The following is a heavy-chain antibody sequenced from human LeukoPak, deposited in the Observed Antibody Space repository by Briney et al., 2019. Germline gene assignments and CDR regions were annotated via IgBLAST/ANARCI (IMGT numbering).Heavy chain of an antibody. CDR1: GGSIRSSGYY. J-gene: IGHJ4*02. CDR3: TRDAHLSYGSGSYYDY. V-gene: IGHV4-39*07. Sequence: SETLSLTCTVSGGSIRSSGYYWGWIRQPPGKGLEWMGSIQYSGNTYYNPSLKSRVTMSVDTSKNQFSLKLSSVTAADTAVYYCTRDAHLSYGSGSYYDYWGQGTLVTVSS. D-gene: IGHD3-10*01. CDR2: IQYSGNT.